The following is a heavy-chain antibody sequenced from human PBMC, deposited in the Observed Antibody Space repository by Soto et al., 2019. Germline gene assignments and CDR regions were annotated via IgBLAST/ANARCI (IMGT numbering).Heavy chain of an antibody. J-gene: IGHJ4*02. Sequence: PVGSLRLSCAASGFTFSSYAMSCVRQAPGKGLEWVSDISGNGGSTYYADSVKGRFTISRDNAKNSLYLQMHSLRAEDTAVYYCVRGPEYGDWIDYFDYWGRGTLVTVS. D-gene: IGHD4-17*01. CDR2: ISGNGGST. CDR3: VRGPEYGDWIDYFDY. V-gene: IGHV3-23*01. CDR1: GFTFSSYA.